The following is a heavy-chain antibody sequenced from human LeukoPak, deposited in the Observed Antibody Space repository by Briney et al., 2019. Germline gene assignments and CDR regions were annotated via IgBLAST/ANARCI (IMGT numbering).Heavy chain of an antibody. Sequence: GESLKISCEAFGYSFTGHWIGWVRQMPGKGLEFMGTIYPGDSDTRYSPSFEGRVSISVDKSINTAYLQWSGLKASDTAMYYCARYGKSGTYSHGFDVWGLGTMVIVSS. J-gene: IGHJ3*01. V-gene: IGHV5-51*01. CDR3: ARYGKSGTYSHGFDV. CDR2: IYPGDSDT. D-gene: IGHD3-10*01. CDR1: GYSFTGHW.